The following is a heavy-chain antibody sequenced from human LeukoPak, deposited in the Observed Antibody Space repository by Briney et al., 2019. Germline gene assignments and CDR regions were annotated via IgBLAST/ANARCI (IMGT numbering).Heavy chain of an antibody. V-gene: IGHV1-3*04. CDR2: INTGNGNT. D-gene: IGHD3-22*01. CDR1: GYTFTSYV. CDR3: ARLYDKSGSYQYSYIDS. J-gene: IGHJ4*02. Sequence: ASVKVSCKASGYTFTSYVIHWVRQVPGQRLEWMGWINTGNGNTKYSQKFQGRVTITRDTSASTAYMELSSLRFEDTAIYYCARLYDKSGSYQYSYIDSWGQGTLVTVSS.